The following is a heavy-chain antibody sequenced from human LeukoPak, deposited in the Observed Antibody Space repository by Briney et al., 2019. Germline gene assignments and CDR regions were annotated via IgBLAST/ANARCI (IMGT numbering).Heavy chain of an antibody. CDR3: ARGRPVRLSGSYTKTYYFDY. V-gene: IGHV4-59*12. J-gene: IGHJ4*02. Sequence: PSETLSLTCTVSGGSISSYYWSWIRQPPGKGPEWIGYIYYSGSTNYNPSLKSRVTISVDTSKNQFSLKLSSVTAADTAVYYCARGRPVRLSGSYTKTYYFDYWGQGTLVTVSS. D-gene: IGHD1-26*01. CDR2: IYYSGST. CDR1: GGSISSYY.